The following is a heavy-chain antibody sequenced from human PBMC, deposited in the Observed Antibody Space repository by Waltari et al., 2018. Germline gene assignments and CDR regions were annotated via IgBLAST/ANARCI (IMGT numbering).Heavy chain of an antibody. D-gene: IGHD6-13*01. CDR1: GGTFRSYA. V-gene: IGHV1-69*14. CDR2: IIPIFGTA. CDR3: ARGGHREAAGTGVYY. J-gene: IGHJ4*02. Sequence: QVQLVQSGAEVKKPGSSVKVSCKASGGTFRSYAISWVRPAPGQGLEWMGGIIPIFGTANYAQKFQGKVTITADKSTSTAYMELSSLRSEDTAVYYCARGGHREAAGTGVYYWGQGTLVTVSS.